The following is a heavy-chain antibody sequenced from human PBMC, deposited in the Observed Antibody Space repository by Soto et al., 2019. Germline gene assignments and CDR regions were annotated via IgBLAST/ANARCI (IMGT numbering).Heavy chain of an antibody. CDR1: GFTFSSYA. CDR2: ISGSGGST. V-gene: IGHV3-23*01. CDR3: AKVGTVPDYYYYYMDV. Sequence: HPGGSLRLSCAASGFTFSSYAMSWVRQAPGKGLEWVSAISGSGGSTYYADSVKGRFTISRDNSKNTLYLQMNSLRAEDTAVYYCAKVGTVPDYYYYYMDVWGKGTTVTVSS. J-gene: IGHJ6*03. D-gene: IGHD2-2*01.